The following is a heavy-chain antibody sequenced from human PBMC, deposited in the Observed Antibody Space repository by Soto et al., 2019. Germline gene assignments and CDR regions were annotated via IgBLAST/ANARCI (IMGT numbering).Heavy chain of an antibody. J-gene: IGHJ6*02. CDR2: ISAYNGNT. Sequence: ASVKVSCKSSGYTFTSYGISWVRQAPGQGLEWMGWISAYNGNTNYAQKLQGRVTMTTDTSTSTAYMELRSLRSDDTAVYYCARDRGSSPTYGMDVWGQGTTVTVSS. V-gene: IGHV1-18*01. D-gene: IGHD6-6*01. CDR1: GYTFTSYG. CDR3: ARDRGSSPTYGMDV.